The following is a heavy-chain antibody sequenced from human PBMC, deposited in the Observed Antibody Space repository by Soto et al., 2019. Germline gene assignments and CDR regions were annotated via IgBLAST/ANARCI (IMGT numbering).Heavy chain of an antibody. J-gene: IGHJ4*02. D-gene: IGHD1-1*01. Sequence: EVQLVESGGGLVQPGGSLRLSCAASGFTFSSYEMNWVRQAPGKGLEWVSYISSSGSTIYYADSVKGRFTISRDNANNSLHLQLTSLKAETTAVHYCARHNWNRLDRSRYFDYWGQGTLVTVSS. CDR1: GFTFSSYE. V-gene: IGHV3-48*03. CDR2: ISSSGSTI. CDR3: ARHNWNRLDRSRYFDY.